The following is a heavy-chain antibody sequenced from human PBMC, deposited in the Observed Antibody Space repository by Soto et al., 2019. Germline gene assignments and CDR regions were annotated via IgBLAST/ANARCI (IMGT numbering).Heavy chain of an antibody. D-gene: IGHD2-21*02. CDR1: GGTFSSYA. J-gene: IGHJ6*02. V-gene: IGHV1-69*01. Sequence: QVQLVQSGAEVKKPGSSVKVSCKASGGTFSSYAISWVRQAPGQGLEWMGGIIPIFGTANYAQKFQGRVTITADEPTSTAYMELSSLRSEDTAVYYCARETGTVVTPEVVGGIEVWGQGTTVTVSS. CDR3: ARETGTVVTPEVVGGIEV. CDR2: IIPIFGTA.